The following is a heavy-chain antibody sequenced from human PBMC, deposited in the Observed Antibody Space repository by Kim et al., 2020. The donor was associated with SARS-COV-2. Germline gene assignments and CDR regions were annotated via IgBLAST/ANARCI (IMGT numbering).Heavy chain of an antibody. V-gene: IGHV3-23*01. CDR1: GFTFSSYA. CDR2: ISASDDST. CDR3: AKLRSAVVVADINY. Sequence: GGSLRLSCAASGFTFSSYAMNWVRQAPGKGLEWVSTISASDDSTYYADSVKGRFTISRDNSKNTLYLQMNSLRDEDTAIYYCAKLRSAVVVADINYWGQGTLVTVSS. J-gene: IGHJ4*02. D-gene: IGHD2-15*01.